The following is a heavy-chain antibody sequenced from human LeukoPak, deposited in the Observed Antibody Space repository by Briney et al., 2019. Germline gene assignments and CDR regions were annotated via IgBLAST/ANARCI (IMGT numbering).Heavy chain of an antibody. Sequence: GGSLRLSCAASGFTFNSYSMNWVRQAPGKGLEWVSYISSSGFTIYYADSVKGRFTISRDNAKNSLYLQRNSLRAEDTAVFYRARDIAVATGYYYHYGMDVWGQGTTVTVSS. CDR3: ARDIAVATGYYYHYGMDV. J-gene: IGHJ6*02. CDR2: ISSSGFTI. V-gene: IGHV3-48*01. CDR1: GFTFNSYS. D-gene: IGHD6-19*01.